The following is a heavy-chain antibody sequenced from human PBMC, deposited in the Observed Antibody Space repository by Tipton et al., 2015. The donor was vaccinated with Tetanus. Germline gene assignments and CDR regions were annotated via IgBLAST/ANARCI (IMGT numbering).Heavy chain of an antibody. Sequence: TLSLTCTVSGGSITSGTYYWGWIRQPPGKGLEWIGNIYYSGTTYYNSPLKSRVTISLDTSKNQFSLKMTSVAAADTGVYYCARHQSGYFTPFDYWGQGNLVTVSS. J-gene: IGHJ4*02. V-gene: IGHV4-39*01. D-gene: IGHD3-3*01. CDR3: ARHQSGYFTPFDY. CDR2: IYYSGTT. CDR1: GGSITSGTYY.